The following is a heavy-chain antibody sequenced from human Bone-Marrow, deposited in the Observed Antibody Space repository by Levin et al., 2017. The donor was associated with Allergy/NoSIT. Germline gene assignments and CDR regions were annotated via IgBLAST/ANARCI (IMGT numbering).Heavy chain of an antibody. CDR1: GFTFSNYA. V-gene: IGHV3-23*01. Sequence: LGESLKISCATSGFTFSNYAMNWVRQAPGKGPEWVSAIGGNDGSTYYTDSVKGRFTVSRDNSRNILYLEMNSLRAEDTALYFCARVGRPQSWDNWVDSWGQGTLVTVSS. CDR2: IGGNDGST. D-gene: IGHD1-1*01. CDR3: ARVGRPQSWDNWVDS. J-gene: IGHJ5*01.